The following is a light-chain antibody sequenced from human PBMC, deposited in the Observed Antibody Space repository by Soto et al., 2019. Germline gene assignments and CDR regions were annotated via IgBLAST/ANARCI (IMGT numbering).Light chain of an antibody. Sequence: EIGITQSQATLSVSPGERATLSCRARQSFSSTLAWYQQKPGQAHRLLIYGASTRATGIQARFSGSGSGTEFTLTISSLQSDEFAVYYCQQYNNWLITFGQGKRLEIK. CDR2: GAS. CDR3: QQYNNWLIT. J-gene: IGKJ5*01. CDR1: QSFSST. V-gene: IGKV3-15*01.